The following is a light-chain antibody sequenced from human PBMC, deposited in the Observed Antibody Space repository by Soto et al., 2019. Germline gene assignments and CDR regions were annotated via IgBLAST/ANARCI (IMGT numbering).Light chain of an antibody. CDR2: DAS. Sequence: EVVLTQSPGTLSLSPGERATLSCGASQSVSSSYLAWYQQKPGLAPRLLIYDASSRATGIPDRFSGSGSGPDFTLTISRLEPEDFAVYFCQHYGSSRTFGQGTKVDIK. J-gene: IGKJ1*01. CDR1: QSVSSSY. V-gene: IGKV3D-20*01. CDR3: QHYGSSRT.